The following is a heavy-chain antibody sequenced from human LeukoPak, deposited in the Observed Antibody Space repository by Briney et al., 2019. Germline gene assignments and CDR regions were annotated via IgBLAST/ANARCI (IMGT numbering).Heavy chain of an antibody. CDR1: GFTFDDYA. V-gene: IGHV3-9*01. D-gene: IGHD5-18*01. J-gene: IGHJ3*02. CDR2: ISWNSGSI. CDR3: ARPRGYSYGSDAFDI. Sequence: PGGSLRLSCAASGFTFDDYATHWVRQAPGKGLEWVSDISWNSGSIGYVDSVKGRFTISRDNAKNSLYLQMNSLRTEDTAFYYCARPRGYSYGSDAFDIWGQGTMVTVSS.